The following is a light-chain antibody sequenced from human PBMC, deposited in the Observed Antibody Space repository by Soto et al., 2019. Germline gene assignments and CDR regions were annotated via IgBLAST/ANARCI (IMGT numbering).Light chain of an antibody. CDR1: SSNIGAGYD. CDR2: GHS. V-gene: IGLV1-40*01. CDR3: QSYDSSLSGWV. Sequence: QSVLTQPPSVSGAPGQRVTISCTGSSSNIGAGYDVHWYQQLPGRAPKLLIYGHSNRPSGVPDRFAGSKSGTSASLAITGLQAEDEAVYYCQSYDSSLSGWVFGGGTKLTVL. J-gene: IGLJ3*02.